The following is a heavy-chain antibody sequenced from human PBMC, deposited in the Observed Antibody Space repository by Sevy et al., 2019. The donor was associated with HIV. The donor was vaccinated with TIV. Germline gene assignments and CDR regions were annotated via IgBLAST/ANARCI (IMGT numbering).Heavy chain of an antibody. J-gene: IGHJ3*02. CDR3: AGGVVVTANDAFDI. D-gene: IGHD2-21*02. V-gene: IGHV3-23*01. Sequence: GGSLRLSCAASGFIFSNYAMSWVRQAPGRGLEWVSAISASGESTSYAVSVKGRFTVSRDNSKNTLYLQMNSLRAEDTVIYYCAGGVVVTANDAFDIWGQGTMVAVSS. CDR2: ISASGEST. CDR1: GFIFSNYA.